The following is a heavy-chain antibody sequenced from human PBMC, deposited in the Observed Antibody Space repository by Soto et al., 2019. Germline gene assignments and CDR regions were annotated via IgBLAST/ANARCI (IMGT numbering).Heavy chain of an antibody. CDR3: GHIVRTSLGFYSAY. J-gene: IGHJ4*02. CDR2: IYWANDK. Sequence: ITLKESGPTLVKPTQTLTLTCTFSGFSLSSTRMAVGWIRQPPGTALAWLALIYWANDKRYSTFPNSRLTIAIDASQVELVPTLSPMVPARTARSYRGHIVRTSLGFYSAYWGAGTLGSVS. D-gene: IGHD4-17*01. CDR1: GFSLSSTRMA. V-gene: IGHV2-5*02.